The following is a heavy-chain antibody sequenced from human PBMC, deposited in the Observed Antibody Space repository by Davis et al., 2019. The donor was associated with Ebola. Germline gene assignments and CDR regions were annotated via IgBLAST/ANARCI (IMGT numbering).Heavy chain of an antibody. D-gene: IGHD2-2*01. CDR3: AGQVVVPAAPGGYYYYGMDV. CDR2: IIPIFGTA. J-gene: IGHJ6*02. CDR1: GGTFSSYA. Sequence: SVKVSCKASGGTFSSYAISWVRQAPGQGLEWMGGIIPIFGTANYAQKFQGRVTITADESTSTAYMELSSLRSEDTAVYYCAGQVVVPAAPGGYYYYGMDVWGQGTTVTVSS. V-gene: IGHV1-69*13.